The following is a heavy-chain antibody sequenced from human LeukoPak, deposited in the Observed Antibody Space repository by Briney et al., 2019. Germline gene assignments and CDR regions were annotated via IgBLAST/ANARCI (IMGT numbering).Heavy chain of an antibody. CDR3: AKEGITMVRGVIINWFDP. V-gene: IGHV3-23*01. CDR1: GFTFSSYA. CDR2: ISGSGGST. D-gene: IGHD3-10*01. J-gene: IGHJ5*02. Sequence: GGSLRLSCAASGFTFSSYAMSWVRQAPGKGLEWVSAISGSGGSTYYADSVKGRFTISRDNSKNTLYLQMNSLRAEDTAVYYCAKEGITMVRGVIINWFDPWGQGTLVTVSS.